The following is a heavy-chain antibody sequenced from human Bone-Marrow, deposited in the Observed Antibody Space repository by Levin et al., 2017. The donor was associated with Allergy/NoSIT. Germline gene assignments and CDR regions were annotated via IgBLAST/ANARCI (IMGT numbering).Heavy chain of an antibody. CDR2: ISSSSSYT. CDR1: GFTFSDYY. CDR3: AREPTHCSGGSCYTNWFEP. V-gene: IGHV3-11*05. D-gene: IGHD2-15*01. Sequence: GGSLRLSCAASGFTFSDYYMSWIRQAPGKGLEWVSYISSSSSYTTNADSVKGRFTISRDNAKNALYLQMNSLRAEDTAVYYCAREPTHCSGGSCYTNWFEPWGQGTLVTVSS. J-gene: IGHJ5*02.